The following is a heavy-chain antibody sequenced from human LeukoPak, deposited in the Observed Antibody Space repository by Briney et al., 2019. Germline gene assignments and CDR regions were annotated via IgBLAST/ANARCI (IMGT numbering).Heavy chain of an antibody. V-gene: IGHV3-9*01. CDR3: ARESSAGATGDYSDY. J-gene: IGHJ4*02. CDR2: ISWNSGSI. D-gene: IGHD1-26*01. CDR1: GFTFDDYA. Sequence: PGRSLRLSCAASGFTFDDYAMHWVRQAPGKGLEWVSGISWNSGSIGYADSVKGRFTISRDNAKRSLYLHMNSLRVEDTAFYFCARESSAGATGDYSDYWGQGALVTVSS.